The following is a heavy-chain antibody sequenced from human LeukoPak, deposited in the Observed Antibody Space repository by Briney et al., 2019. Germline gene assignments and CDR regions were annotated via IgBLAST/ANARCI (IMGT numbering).Heavy chain of an antibody. D-gene: IGHD1-26*01. CDR2: VPHDGSSA. Sequence: PGGSLRLSCAVSGFTFNSYHMHWVRQAPNKGLDWVAVVPHDGSSASHAASVNGRFTISRANSKDTVFLQMNSLRVDDTAIYYCARQSLGASGLDHWGQGVLVTVSS. CDR3: ARQSLGASGLDH. CDR1: GFTFNSYH. V-gene: IGHV3-30*04. J-gene: IGHJ4*02.